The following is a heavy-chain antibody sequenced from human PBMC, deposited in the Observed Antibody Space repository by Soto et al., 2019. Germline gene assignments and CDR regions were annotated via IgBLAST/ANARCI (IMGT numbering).Heavy chain of an antibody. Sequence: SVKVSCKGSGFTFTSSAVQRVRKDRGQRLEWIGWIVVGSGNTNYAQKFQERVTITRDMSTSTAYMELSSLRSEDTAVYYCAAGPYYYDSSGYYPLYYYYYGMDVWGQGTTVTVSS. D-gene: IGHD3-22*01. CDR3: AAGPYYYDSSGYYPLYYYYYGMDV. CDR1: GFTFTSSA. CDR2: IVVGSGNT. V-gene: IGHV1-58*01. J-gene: IGHJ6*02.